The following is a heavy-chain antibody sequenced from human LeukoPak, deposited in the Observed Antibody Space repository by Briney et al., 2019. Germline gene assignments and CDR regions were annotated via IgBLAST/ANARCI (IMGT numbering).Heavy chain of an antibody. CDR1: GGTFSSYT. J-gene: IGHJ6*03. CDR3: ARSGYCSSTSCYRSYYYHYMDV. CDR2: IIPILGIA. Sequence: GASVKVSCKASGGTFSSYTISWVRQAPGQGLEWMGRIIPILGIANYAQKFQGRVTITADKSTSTAYMELSSLGSEDTAVYYCARSGYCSSTSCYRSYYYHYMDVWGKGTTVTVSS. D-gene: IGHD2-2*01. V-gene: IGHV1-69*02.